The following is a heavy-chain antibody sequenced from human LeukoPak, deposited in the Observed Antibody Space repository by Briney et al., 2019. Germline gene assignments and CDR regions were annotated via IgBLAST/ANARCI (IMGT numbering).Heavy chain of an antibody. CDR1: GGSISTFS. CDR2: VNSNGGT. J-gene: IGHJ5*02. V-gene: IGHV4-59*01. Sequence: SETLSLTCAVSGGSISTFSWNWIRQPQGQGLEWIGYVNSNGGTYNNPSLKSRVTVSLDMSKNQFSRKLSSATAADTAVYYCARDAGGTWFDPWGQGILVTVSS. CDR3: ARDAGGTWFDP.